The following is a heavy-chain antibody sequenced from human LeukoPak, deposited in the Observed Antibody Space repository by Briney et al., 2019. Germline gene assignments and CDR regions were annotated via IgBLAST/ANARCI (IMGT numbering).Heavy chain of an antibody. CDR2: IYHSGST. CDR1: GYSISSGYY. D-gene: IGHD3-22*01. V-gene: IGHV4-38-2*01. CDR3: ARGVHYYDSSGYYPDFDY. J-gene: IGHJ4*02. Sequence: PSETLSLTCAVSGYSISSGYYWGWIRRPPGKGLEWIGSIYHSGSTYYKPSLKSRVTISVDTSKNQFSLKLSSVTAADTAVYYCARGVHYYDSSGYYPDFDYWGQGTLVTVSS.